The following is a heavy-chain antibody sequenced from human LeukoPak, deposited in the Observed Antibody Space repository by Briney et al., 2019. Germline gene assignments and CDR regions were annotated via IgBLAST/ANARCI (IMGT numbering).Heavy chain of an antibody. CDR2: INPNSGGT. Sequence: GASVKVSCKASGYTFTGYYMHWVRQAPGQGLEWMGWINPNSGGTNYAQKFQGRVPMTRDTSISTAYMELSRLRSDDTAVYYCAKACSGGSCCGNWGQGTLVTVSS. D-gene: IGHD2-15*01. J-gene: IGHJ4*02. CDR1: GYTFTGYY. V-gene: IGHV1-2*02. CDR3: AKACSGGSCCGN.